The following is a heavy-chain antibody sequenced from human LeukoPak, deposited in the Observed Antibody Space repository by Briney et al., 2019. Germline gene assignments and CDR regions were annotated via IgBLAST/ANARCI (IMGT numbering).Heavy chain of an antibody. Sequence: QPGGSLRLSCAASGFTFSSYGMHWVRQAPGKGLEWVAFIRYDGGNKYYADSVKGRFTISRDNSKNTLYLQMNSLRAEDTAVYYCAKDKGSGSPIYGFDPWGQGTLVTVSS. J-gene: IGHJ5*02. V-gene: IGHV3-30*02. D-gene: IGHD3-10*01. CDR2: IRYDGGNK. CDR1: GFTFSSYG. CDR3: AKDKGSGSPIYGFDP.